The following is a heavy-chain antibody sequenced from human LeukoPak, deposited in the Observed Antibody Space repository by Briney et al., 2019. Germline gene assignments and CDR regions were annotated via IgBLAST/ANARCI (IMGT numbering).Heavy chain of an antibody. J-gene: IGHJ5*02. CDR2: IYYSGST. V-gene: IGHV4-39*07. CDR3: ARALPGIRGWFDP. Sequence: PSETLSLTCTVSGGSISSSSYYWGWIRQPPGKGLEWIGSIYYSGSTYYNPSLKSRVTISVDTSKNQFSLKLSSVTAADTAVYYCARALPGIRGWFDPWGQGTLVTVSS. D-gene: IGHD3-10*01. CDR1: GGSISSSSYY.